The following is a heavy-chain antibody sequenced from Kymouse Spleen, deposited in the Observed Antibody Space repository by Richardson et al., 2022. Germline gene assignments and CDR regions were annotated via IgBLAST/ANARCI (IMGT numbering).Heavy chain of an antibody. V-gene: IGHV3-66*03. CDR2: IYSCGST. CDR3: ARD*RYFDWFDP. D-gene: IGHD3-9*01. Sequence: EVQLVESGGGLIQPGGSLRLSCAASGFTVSSNYMSWVRQAPGKGLEWVSVIYSCGSTYYADSVKGRFTISRDNSKNTLYLQMNSLRAEDTAVYYCARD*RYFDWFDPWGQGTLVTVSS. J-gene: IGHJ5*02. CDR1: GFTVSSNY.